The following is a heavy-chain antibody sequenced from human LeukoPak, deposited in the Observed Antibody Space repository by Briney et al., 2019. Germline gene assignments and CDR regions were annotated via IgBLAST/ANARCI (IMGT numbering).Heavy chain of an antibody. CDR2: IGTITTST. CDR1: GFTFRLYE. J-gene: IGHJ4*02. CDR3: ARNSGYDSDANFDY. D-gene: IGHD5-12*01. V-gene: IGHV3-48*03. Sequence: GGSLRLSCAASGFTFRLYEMNWVRQAPGKGLEWVSYIGTITTSTYYADSVKGRFTVSRDDAKSSLFLQMSSLRAEDTAVYYCARNSGYDSDANFDYWGQGTLVTVSS.